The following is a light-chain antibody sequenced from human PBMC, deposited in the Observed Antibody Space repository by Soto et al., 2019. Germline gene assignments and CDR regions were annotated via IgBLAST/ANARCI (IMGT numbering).Light chain of an antibody. CDR1: SXDVGTYDD. Sequence: QSALTQPASVSASPGQSITICCTGTSXDVGTYDDVSWYRQHPGKAPRLLIYEVTNRPSGVSNRFSGSKSGDTASLTISGLQAEDEGDYYCSSYTIGSTYVFGSGTKVTVL. CDR2: EVT. CDR3: SSYTIGSTYV. J-gene: IGLJ1*01. V-gene: IGLV2-14*01.